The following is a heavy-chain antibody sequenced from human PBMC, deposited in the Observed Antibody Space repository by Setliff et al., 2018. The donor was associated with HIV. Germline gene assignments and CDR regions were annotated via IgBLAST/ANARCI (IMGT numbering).Heavy chain of an antibody. J-gene: IGHJ4*02. CDR1: GDSMSSGDYS. CDR3: VREGAGSGSYYLDF. D-gene: IGHD3-10*01. V-gene: IGHV4-30-2*06. CDR2: IYPSGRT. Sequence: SETLSLTCAVSGDSMSSGDYSWNWIRQSPGKGLEWIGYIYPSGRTYYNPSLKNRVTMSIDRSKKQFSLNLSSVTAADTALYFCVREGAGSGSYYLDFWGQGTLVTVSS.